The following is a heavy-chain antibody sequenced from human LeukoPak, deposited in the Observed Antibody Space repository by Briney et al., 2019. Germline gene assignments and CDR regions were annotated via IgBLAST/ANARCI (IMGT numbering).Heavy chain of an antibody. CDR3: ARSWVTGYGTVLDY. Sequence: GESLKIPCKGSGYSLTNYWIGXVRQMPGKGLEXMXIIYPGDSDTRYSPSFQGQVTISADKSINTAYLQWSSLKTSDTAIYYCARSWVTGYGTVLDYWGQGTLVTVSS. CDR2: IYPGDSDT. J-gene: IGHJ4*02. D-gene: IGHD2-21*02. CDR1: GYSLTNYW. V-gene: IGHV5-51*01.